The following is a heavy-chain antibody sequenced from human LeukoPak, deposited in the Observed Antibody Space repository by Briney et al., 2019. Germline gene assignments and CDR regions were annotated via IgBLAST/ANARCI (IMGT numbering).Heavy chain of an antibody. CDR2: IYYSGST. D-gene: IGHD6-13*01. CDR1: GGSISSYY. J-gene: IGHJ6*03. CDR3: ARSPLLYSSSWYYMDV. V-gene: IGHV4-59*08. Sequence: SETLSLTCTVSGGSISSYYWSWIRQPPGKGLEWIGYIYYSGSTNYNPSLKSRVTISVDTSKNPFSLKLSSVTAADTAVYYCARSPLLYSSSWYYMDVWGKGTTVTISS.